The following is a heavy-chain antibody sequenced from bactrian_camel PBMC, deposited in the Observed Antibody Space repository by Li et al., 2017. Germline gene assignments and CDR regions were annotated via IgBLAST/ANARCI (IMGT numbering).Heavy chain of an antibody. CDR3: TVMGAYDSNSNY. CDR2: INRGGDMS. CDR1: GFTLSSYW. J-gene: IGHJ4*01. D-gene: IGHD6*01. Sequence: HVQLVESGGGLVQPGGSLRLSCAASGFTLSSYWMYWVRQGPGKGLEWVSDINRGGDMSYYADSVNGRFTISRDNAKNTLYLLLNSLKTEDTAMYYCTVMGAYDSNSNYWGQGTQVT. V-gene: IGHV3S1*01.